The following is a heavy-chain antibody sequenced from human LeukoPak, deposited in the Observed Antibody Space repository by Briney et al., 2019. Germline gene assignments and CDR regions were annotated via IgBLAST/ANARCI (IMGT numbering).Heavy chain of an antibody. J-gene: IGHJ5*02. CDR1: GGSISSNY. Sequence: PSETLSLTCTVSGGSISSNYWNWIRQSAGKGLEWTGRIYNTGSTNYNPSLESRVTMSLGTSRNQFSLKLSSVTAADTAVYYCVRARISAGGVWLFDPWGQGTQITVSS. CDR2: IYNTGST. D-gene: IGHD2-8*02. V-gene: IGHV4-4*07. CDR3: VRARISAGGVWLFDP.